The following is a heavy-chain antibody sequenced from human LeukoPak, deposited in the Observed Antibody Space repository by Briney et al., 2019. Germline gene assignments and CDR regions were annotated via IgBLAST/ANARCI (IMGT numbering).Heavy chain of an antibody. V-gene: IGHV3-33*06. CDR3: AKGDDYYGSGNFDY. CDR1: GFTFSSYG. J-gene: IGHJ4*02. Sequence: GRSLRLSCAASGFTFSSYGMHWVRQAPGKGLEWVAVIWYDGSNKYYADSVKGRFTISRDNSKNTLYLQMNSLRAEDTAVYYCAKGDDYYGSGNFDYWGQGTLVTVSS. CDR2: IWYDGSNK. D-gene: IGHD3-10*01.